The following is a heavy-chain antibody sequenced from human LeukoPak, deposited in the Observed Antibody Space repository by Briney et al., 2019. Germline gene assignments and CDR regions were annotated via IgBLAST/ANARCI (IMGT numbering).Heavy chain of an antibody. D-gene: IGHD6-19*01. V-gene: IGHV1-69*05. Sequence: SVKVSCKASGGTFSSYAVSWVRQAPGQGLEWMGRIIPIFGTANYAQQSQGRVTITTDESTSTAYLELSSLRSEDTAVYYCARRRESSGLIFDYWGQGTLVTVSS. CDR1: GGTFSSYA. J-gene: IGHJ4*02. CDR3: ARRRESSGLIFDY. CDR2: IIPIFGTA.